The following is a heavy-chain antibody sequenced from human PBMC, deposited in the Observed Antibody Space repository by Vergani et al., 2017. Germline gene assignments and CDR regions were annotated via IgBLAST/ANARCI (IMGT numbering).Heavy chain of an antibody. CDR2: IYHSGTT. CDR3: TRGYGDYGAD. Sequence: QMQLQESGPGLVKPPGTLSLTCAVSGGSVSSSSWWGWVRQPPGKGLEWIGEIYHSGTTTFNPSLKSRVTMSIDKSKNQFSLKLNSVTAADTAVYYCTRGYGDYGADWGQGILVTVSS. V-gene: IGHV4-4*03. D-gene: IGHD4-17*01. CDR1: GGSVSSSSW. J-gene: IGHJ4*02.